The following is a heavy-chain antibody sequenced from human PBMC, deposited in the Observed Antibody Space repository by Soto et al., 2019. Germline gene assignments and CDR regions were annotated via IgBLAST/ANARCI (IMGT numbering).Heavy chain of an antibody. D-gene: IGHD3-16*01. J-gene: IGHJ3*02. CDR3: ARDLGGLVSCGDAFDI. CDR1: GGTFSSYT. CDR2: IIPILGIA. V-gene: IGHV1-69*04. Sequence: ASVKVSCKASGGTFSSYTISWVRQAPGQGLEWMGRIIPILGIANYAQKFQGRVTITADKSTSTAYMELSSLRSEDTAVYYCARDLGGLVSCGDAFDIWGQGTMVTVSS.